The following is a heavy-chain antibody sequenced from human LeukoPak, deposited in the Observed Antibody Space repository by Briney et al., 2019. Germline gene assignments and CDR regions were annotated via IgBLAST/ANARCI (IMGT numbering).Heavy chain of an antibody. V-gene: IGHV4-4*07. CDR2: ICTSGTI. CDR1: GDSISSCY. J-gene: IGHJ4*02. D-gene: IGHD6-6*01. CDR3: ARDRDYSSSLDY. Sequence: PSETLSLTCTVSGDSISSCYWSWIRQPAEKGLEWIGRICTSGTINYNPSLKNRVTMSVDTSKNQFSLKLTSVTAADTAVYYCARDRDYSSSLDYWGQGTLVTVSS.